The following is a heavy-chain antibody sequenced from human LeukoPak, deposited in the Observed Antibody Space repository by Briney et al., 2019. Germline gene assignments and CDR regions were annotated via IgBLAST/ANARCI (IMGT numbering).Heavy chain of an antibody. V-gene: IGHV4-34*01. D-gene: IGHD1-26*01. CDR3: ATYSGSYYDY. Sequence: SETLSLTCAVYGGSFSGYYWSWIRQPPGKGLEWIGEINHSGSTNYNPSLKSRVTISVDTSKNQFSLKLTSVTAVDTAVYHCATYSGSYYDYWGLGTLVTVSS. J-gene: IGHJ4*02. CDR2: INHSGST. CDR1: GGSFSGYY.